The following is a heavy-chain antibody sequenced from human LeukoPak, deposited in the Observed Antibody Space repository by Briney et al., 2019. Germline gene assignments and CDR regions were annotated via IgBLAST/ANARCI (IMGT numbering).Heavy chain of an antibody. Sequence: AGGSLRLSCAASGFTFSSYSMNWVRQAPGKGLEWVSSISSSSSYIYYAGSVKGRFTISRDNAKNSLYLQMNSLRAEDTAVYYCARSSGYDWVIGYWGQGTLVTVSS. CDR3: ARSSGYDWVIGY. D-gene: IGHD5-12*01. CDR2: ISSSSSYI. V-gene: IGHV3-21*01. J-gene: IGHJ4*02. CDR1: GFTFSSYS.